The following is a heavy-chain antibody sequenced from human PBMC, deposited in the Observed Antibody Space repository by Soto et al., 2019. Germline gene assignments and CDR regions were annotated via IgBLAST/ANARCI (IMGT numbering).Heavy chain of an antibody. Sequence: EVQLVESGGGLVQPGESLKLFCAASGISFSGCALHWVRQASGKGLEWVGRITSKANNYATGYGASVKGRFTISRDDSKNMAYLQMNGLKTEDTAVYYCTSRRTGYGMDVWGQGTTVTVSS. CDR3: TSRRTGYGMDV. CDR2: ITSKANNYAT. J-gene: IGHJ6*02. V-gene: IGHV3-73*02. CDR1: GISFSGCA.